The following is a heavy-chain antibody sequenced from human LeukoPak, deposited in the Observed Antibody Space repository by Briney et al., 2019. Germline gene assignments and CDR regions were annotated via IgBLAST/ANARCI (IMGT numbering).Heavy chain of an antibody. J-gene: IGHJ4*02. Sequence: PGGSLRLSCAASGFTFSSYAMHWVRQAPGKGLEWVAVISYDGSNKYYEDSVKGRFTISRDNSKNTLYLQMNSLRAEDTAVYYCAKPLYSGSYSVFDYWGQGTLVTVSS. CDR2: ISYDGSNK. CDR1: GFTFSSYA. V-gene: IGHV3-30-3*02. CDR3: AKPLYSGSYSVFDY. D-gene: IGHD1-26*01.